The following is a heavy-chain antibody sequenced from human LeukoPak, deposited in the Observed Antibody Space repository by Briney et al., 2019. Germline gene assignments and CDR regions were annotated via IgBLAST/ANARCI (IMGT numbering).Heavy chain of an antibody. CDR2: IIPIFGTA. D-gene: IGHD6-19*01. V-gene: IGHV1-69*05. CDR1: GGTFSSYA. Sequence: GASVKVSCKASGGTFSSYAISWVRQAPGQGLEWMGGIIPIFGTANYAQKFQGRVTITTDESTSTAYMELSSLRSEDTAVYYCARGGSIAVKQNWFDPWGQGTLVTVSS. J-gene: IGHJ5*02. CDR3: ARGGSIAVKQNWFDP.